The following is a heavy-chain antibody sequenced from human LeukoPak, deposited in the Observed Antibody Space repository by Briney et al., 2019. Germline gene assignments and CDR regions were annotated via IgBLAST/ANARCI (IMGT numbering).Heavy chain of an antibody. CDR2: ISPYNGNT. D-gene: IGHD6-13*01. CDR1: GYSFTNYG. V-gene: IGHV1-18*01. CDR3: AKDGTLGITAGAYAQHHYGMDV. J-gene: IGHJ6*02. Sequence: GASVKVSCKASGYSFTNYGISWVRQAPGQGLEWMGWISPYNGNTEYAPKLQGRVTMTTDTSTGTAYLELRSLRSDDTAVYYCAKDGTLGITAGAYAQHHYGMDVWGQGTTVTVSS.